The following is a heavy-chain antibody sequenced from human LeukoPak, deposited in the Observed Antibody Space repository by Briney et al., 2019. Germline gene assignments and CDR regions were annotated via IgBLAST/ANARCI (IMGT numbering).Heavy chain of an antibody. V-gene: IGHV4-4*02. CDR3: ARRGDGYGHFDF. Sequence: SGTLCLTCAVSGGSVSSSNWWRWVRQPPRKGLEWVGAIYHSGTTTYNPSLKSRVTISVDRSKNQFSLKLSSVTAADTAVYYCARRGDGYGHFDFWGQGTLVTVSS. D-gene: IGHD5-24*01. J-gene: IGHJ4*02. CDR2: IYHSGTT. CDR1: GGSVSSSNW.